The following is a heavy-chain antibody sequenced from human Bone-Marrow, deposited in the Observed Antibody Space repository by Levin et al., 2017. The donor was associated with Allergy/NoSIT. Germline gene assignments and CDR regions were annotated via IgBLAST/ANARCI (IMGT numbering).Heavy chain of an antibody. J-gene: IGHJ4*02. V-gene: IGHV4-59*01. D-gene: IGHD4-17*01. CDR2: IYYSGSS. CDR1: GASLGSYY. Sequence: PSETLSLTCSVSGASLGSYYWSWIRQPPGQGLEWLGYIYYSGSSDYNPSLTSRVSISLDTSKNQLSLRLNSLTAADTAVYCCARVVGISGDYHFDSWGQGTLVTVSS. CDR3: ARVVGISGDYHFDS.